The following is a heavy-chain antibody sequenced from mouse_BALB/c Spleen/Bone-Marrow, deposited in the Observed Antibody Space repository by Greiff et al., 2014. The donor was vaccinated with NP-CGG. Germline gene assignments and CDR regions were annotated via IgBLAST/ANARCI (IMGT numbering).Heavy chain of an antibody. J-gene: IGHJ1*01. CDR2: ISSGGSYT. Sequence: DVMLEESGGGLVKPGGSLKLSCAASGFTFSSYAMSWVRQSPEKRLEWVAEISSGGSYTYYPDTVTGRFTISRDNAKNTLYLEMSSLRSEDTAMYYCARQGVRLPDFDVWGAGTTVTVSS. D-gene: IGHD1-2*01. CDR3: ARQGVRLPDFDV. CDR1: GFTFSSYA. V-gene: IGHV5-9-4*01.